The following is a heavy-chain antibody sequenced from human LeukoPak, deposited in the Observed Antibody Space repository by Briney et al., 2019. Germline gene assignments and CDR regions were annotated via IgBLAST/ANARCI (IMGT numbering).Heavy chain of an antibody. CDR2: MWRDGSNK. V-gene: IGHV3-33*01. J-gene: IGHJ6*03. CDR3: ARSGGYYYYYYYMDV. D-gene: IGHD2-15*01. Sequence: GGSLRLSCVASGFTFSTYAMHWVRQAPGEGLEGGAMMWRDGSNKFYPDSVKGRFTISRGNSKNTLYLQMNSLRAEDTAVYYCARSGGYYYYYYYMDVWGKGTTVTVSS. CDR1: GFTFSTYA.